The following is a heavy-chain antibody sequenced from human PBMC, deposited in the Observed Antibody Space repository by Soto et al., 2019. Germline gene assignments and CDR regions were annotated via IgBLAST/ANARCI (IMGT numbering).Heavy chain of an antibody. CDR1: GGSISTSY. CDR2: MYYSGTA. CDR3: ARWAYSYGWFDP. Sequence: SETLSLTCAVSGGSISTSYWSWIRQPPGKGLEWIGFMYYSGTAKYNPSLKSRVTISVDTSNNQFSLKLNSVTAADTAVYYCARWAYSYGWFDPWGQGTLVTVSS. D-gene: IGHD4-4*01. V-gene: IGHV4-59*01. J-gene: IGHJ5*02.